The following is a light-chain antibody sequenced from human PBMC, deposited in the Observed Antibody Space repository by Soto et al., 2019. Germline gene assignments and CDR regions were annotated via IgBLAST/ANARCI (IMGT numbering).Light chain of an antibody. V-gene: IGKV1-5*03. J-gene: IGKJ1*01. CDR1: QSISGW. CDR3: QQYDGYSRT. CDR2: KAS. Sequence: DIQMTQSPSSVSASVGDRVTITCRASQSISGWLAWYQQRPGKAPKLMIYKASTLETGVPSRFSGSGSGTEFTLTINNLQPDDFATYYCQQYDGYSRTFGQGTKVAIK.